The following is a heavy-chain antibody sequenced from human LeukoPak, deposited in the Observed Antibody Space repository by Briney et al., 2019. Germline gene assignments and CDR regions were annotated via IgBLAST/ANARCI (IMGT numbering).Heavy chain of an antibody. CDR1: GGTFSSYA. Sequence: ASVKVSCKASGGTFSSYAISWVRQAPGQGLEWMGGIIPIFGTANYAQKFQGRATITADESTSTAYMELSSLRSEDTAVYYCARDVGDYDFWSGSISDGYRLDYWGQGTLVTVSS. J-gene: IGHJ4*02. D-gene: IGHD3-3*01. CDR3: ARDVGDYDFWSGSISDGYRLDY. CDR2: IIPIFGTA. V-gene: IGHV1-69*13.